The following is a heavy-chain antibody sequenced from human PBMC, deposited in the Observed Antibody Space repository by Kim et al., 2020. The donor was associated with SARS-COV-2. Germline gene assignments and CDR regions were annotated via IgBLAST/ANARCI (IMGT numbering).Heavy chain of an antibody. CDR1: GFTFSSYG. D-gene: IGHD5-12*01. CDR3: ARDGGYSGFGYFQH. Sequence: GGSLRLSCAASGFTFSSYGMHWVRQAPGKGLEWVAVIWYDGSNKYYADSVKGRFTISRDNSKNTLYLQMSSLRAEDTAVYYCARDGGYSGFGYFQHWGQGTLVTVSS. J-gene: IGHJ1*01. V-gene: IGHV3-33*01. CDR2: IWYDGSNK.